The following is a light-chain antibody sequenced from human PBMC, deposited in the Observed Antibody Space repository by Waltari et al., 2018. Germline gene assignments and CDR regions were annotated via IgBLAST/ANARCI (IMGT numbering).Light chain of an antibody. Sequence: HSALTQSASVSGSPGQSITISCTGTNSDIGTYDYVSWFPQLPGKAPKLIIYDVRNRPLGISNRFSGSKSGITASLSISGLLAEDEAYYYCSSYTSSSTWVFGGGTKLTVL. J-gene: IGLJ3*02. CDR1: NSDIGTYDY. CDR3: SSYTSSSTWV. V-gene: IGLV2-14*03. CDR2: DVR.